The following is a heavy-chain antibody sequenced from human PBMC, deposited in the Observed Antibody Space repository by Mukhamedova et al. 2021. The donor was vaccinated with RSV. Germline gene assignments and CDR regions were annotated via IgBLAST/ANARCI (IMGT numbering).Heavy chain of an antibody. CDR3: ARNISSGRPSSDWNVDL. Sequence: GHYWGWIRQPPGKGLEWIGSIYNNVSTYYNPSFKSRLTISIDTSHKQFSLKLSSVTAADTAVYYCARNISSGRPSSDWNVDLWGR. J-gene: IGHJ2*01. V-gene: IGHV4-38-2*01. D-gene: IGHD6-19*01. CDR1: GHY. CDR2: IYNNVST.